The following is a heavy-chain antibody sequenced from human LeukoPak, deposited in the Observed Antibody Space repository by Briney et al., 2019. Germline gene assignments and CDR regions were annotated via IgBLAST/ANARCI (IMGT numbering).Heavy chain of an antibody. J-gene: IGHJ4*02. D-gene: IGHD6-6*01. CDR3: ARVRSDYSSSSPPDY. Sequence: GGSLRLSCVASGFRFSTYWMHWVRQAPGKGLVWVSRIDNGGTTTLYADSVRGRFTISRDNAKNTLYFQMNSLRAEDTAIYFCARVRSDYSSSSPPDYWGQGTPVTVSS. CDR2: IDNGGTTT. V-gene: IGHV3-74*01. CDR1: GFRFSTYW.